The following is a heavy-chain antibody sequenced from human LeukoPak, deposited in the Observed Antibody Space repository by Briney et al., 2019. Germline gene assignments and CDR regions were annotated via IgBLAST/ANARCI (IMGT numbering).Heavy chain of an antibody. CDR1: GFTFGSYS. CDR3: AREEPYYDSSGYYLVHYYGMDV. D-gene: IGHD3-22*01. V-gene: IGHV3-21*01. Sequence: GGSLRLSCAASGFTFGSYSMNWVRQAPGKGLEWVSSISSSSSYIYYADSVEGRFTISRDNAKNSLYLQMNSLRAEDTAVYYCAREEPYYDSSGYYLVHYYGMDVWGQGTTVTVSS. J-gene: IGHJ6*02. CDR2: ISSSSSYI.